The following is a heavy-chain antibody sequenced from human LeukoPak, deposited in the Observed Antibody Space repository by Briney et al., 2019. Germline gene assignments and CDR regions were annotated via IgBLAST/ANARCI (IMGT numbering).Heavy chain of an antibody. V-gene: IGHV4-34*01. Sequence: PSETLSLTCAVHGGSFSGYYWSWIRQPPGKGLEWIGEINHSGSTNYNPSLKSRVTISVDTSKNQFSLKLSSVTAADTAVYYCARWARRYYGSGSYNRWFDPWGQGTLVTVSS. CDR3: ARWARRYYGSGSYNRWFDP. CDR1: GGSFSGYY. J-gene: IGHJ5*02. CDR2: INHSGST. D-gene: IGHD3-10*01.